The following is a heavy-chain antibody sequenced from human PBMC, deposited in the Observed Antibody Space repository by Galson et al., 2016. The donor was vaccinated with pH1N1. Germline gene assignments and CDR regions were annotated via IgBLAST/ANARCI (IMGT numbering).Heavy chain of an antibody. D-gene: IGHD3-16*01. CDR1: GGSISTGGYY. Sequence: TLSLTCTVSGGSISTGGYYWSWIRQQPGKGLEWIGYIYYRGRTYYNPSHKSRVSITMDTSKNQFSLKVASVTAADTAVYFCAREGNLRGTTLRFNGWNDAFNLWGRGTIVTVSS. CDR3: AREGNLRGTTLRFNGWNDAFNL. J-gene: IGHJ3*01. V-gene: IGHV4-31*03. CDR2: IYYRGRT.